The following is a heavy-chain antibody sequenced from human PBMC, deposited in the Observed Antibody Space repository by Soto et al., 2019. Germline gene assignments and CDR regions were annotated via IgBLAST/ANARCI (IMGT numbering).Heavy chain of an antibody. J-gene: IGHJ3*02. D-gene: IGHD3-22*01. CDR2: ISGSGGST. CDR1: GFTFSSYA. V-gene: IGHV3-23*01. Sequence: HPGGSLRLSCAASGFTFSSYAMSWVRQAPGKGLEWVSAISGSGGSTYYADSVKGRFTISRDNSKNTLYLQMNSLRAEDTAVYYCAGYYDSSGYSPHDAFDIWGQGTMVTVSS. CDR3: AGYYDSSGYSPHDAFDI.